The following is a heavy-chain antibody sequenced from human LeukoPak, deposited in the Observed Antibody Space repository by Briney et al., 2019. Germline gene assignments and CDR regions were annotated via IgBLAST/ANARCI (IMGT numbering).Heavy chain of an antibody. V-gene: IGHV1-69*13. CDR1: GYTFISYA. CDR2: IIPIFGTA. CDR3: ARRGSITGTTRYYYYGMDV. D-gene: IGHD1-7*01. J-gene: IGHJ6*02. Sequence: GASVTVSCTASGYTFISYAMNWVRQAPGQGLEWMGGIIPIFGTANYAQKFQGRVTITADESTSTAYMELSSLRSEDTAVYYCARRGSITGTTRYYYYGMDVWGQGTTVTVSS.